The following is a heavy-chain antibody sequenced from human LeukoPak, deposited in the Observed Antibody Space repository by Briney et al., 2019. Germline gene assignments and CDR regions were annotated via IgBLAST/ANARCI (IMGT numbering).Heavy chain of an antibody. CDR2: IKQDGTEK. CDR1: GFTFTTYW. V-gene: IGHV3-7*01. J-gene: IGHJ6*03. Sequence: PGESLRLSCAASGFTFTTYWMSWVRQAPGKGLERVANIKQDGTEKYYVDSVKGRFTISRDNAKNSLYLQMNSLRAEDTAVYYCAREGRDYYYYYMDVWGKGTTVTVSS. CDR3: AREGRDYYYYYMDV.